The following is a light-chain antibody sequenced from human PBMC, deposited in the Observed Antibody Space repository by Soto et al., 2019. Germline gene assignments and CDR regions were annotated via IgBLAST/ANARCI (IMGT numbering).Light chain of an antibody. J-gene: IGKJ4*01. CDR2: EVY. CDR3: QQYFDWPLT. CDR1: QSIIDN. V-gene: IGKV3-15*01. Sequence: EIVMTQSPATLSVSPGEGVTLSCRASQSIIDNLDWYQQKPGQTPKLLIYEVYSRASGIPARFSGNSAGTDYSRTISSLQSEDSAVYYWQQYFDWPLTFGGGTNVEI.